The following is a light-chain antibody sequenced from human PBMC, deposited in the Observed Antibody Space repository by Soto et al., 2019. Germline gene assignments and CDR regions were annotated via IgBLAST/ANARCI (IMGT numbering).Light chain of an antibody. V-gene: IGKV3-11*01. CDR2: DAS. Sequence: PGERATLSCRASQSVSSYLAWYQQKPGQAPRLLIYDASNRATGIPARFSGSGSGTDFTLTISSLEPEDFAVYYCQQRSNWPPITFGQGTRLEI. J-gene: IGKJ5*01. CDR3: QQRSNWPPIT. CDR1: QSVSSY.